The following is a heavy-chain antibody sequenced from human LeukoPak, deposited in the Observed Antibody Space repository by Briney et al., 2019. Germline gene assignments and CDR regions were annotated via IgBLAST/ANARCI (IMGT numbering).Heavy chain of an antibody. CDR2: MNPNSGNT. CDR1: GYTFTSFD. Sequence: ASVKVSCKASGYTFTSFDINWVRQATGQGREWMGWMNPNSGNTGYAQQFQGRLTMTRNTSISTAYMELSSLRSEDTAVYYCARAGRDGKKDAFDIWGQGTMVSVSS. V-gene: IGHV1-8*01. D-gene: IGHD5-24*01. CDR3: ARAGRDGKKDAFDI. J-gene: IGHJ3*02.